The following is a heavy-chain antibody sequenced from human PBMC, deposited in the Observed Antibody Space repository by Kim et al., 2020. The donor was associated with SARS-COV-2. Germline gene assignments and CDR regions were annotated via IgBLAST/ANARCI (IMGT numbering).Heavy chain of an antibody. CDR3: ARGGWYYGSGSRNFDY. V-gene: IGHV4-59*13. CDR2: VYYNGFT. J-gene: IGHJ4*02. D-gene: IGHD3-10*01. CDR1: GGSIGNYY. Sequence: SETLSLTCTVSGGSIGNYYWNWLRQPPGRGLEWIGYVYYNGFTLYNPPLKSRVTISVDTSKNHFSLKINALTTADTAVYYCARGGWYYGSGSRNFDYWGRGTLVTVSS.